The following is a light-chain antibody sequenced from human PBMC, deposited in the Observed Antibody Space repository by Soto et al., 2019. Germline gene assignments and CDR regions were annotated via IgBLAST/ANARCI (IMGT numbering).Light chain of an antibody. J-gene: IGKJ2*01. V-gene: IGKV3-20*01. CDR1: QSVTSSC. CDR2: GAS. Sequence: EIVLTQSPGTLSLSPGERATLSCRASQSVTSSCLAWYQQKPGQAPRLLISGASRRYTGIPDRFSGSESGTDFTLTITRLEPEDLAVYYCQQYGSSPYTFGQGTKLEIK. CDR3: QQYGSSPYT.